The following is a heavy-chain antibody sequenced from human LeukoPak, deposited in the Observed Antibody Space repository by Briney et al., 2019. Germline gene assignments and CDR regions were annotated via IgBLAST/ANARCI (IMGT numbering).Heavy chain of an antibody. J-gene: IGHJ4*02. CDR3: ARGSYYDSSGYYYGPR. CDR1: GFTFSSYW. D-gene: IGHD3-22*01. Sequence: GGSLRLSCAASGFTFSSYWMSWVRQAPGKGLEWVANIKQDGSEKYYVDSVKGRFTISRDNAKNSLYLQMNSLRAEDTAVYYCARGSYYDSSGYYYGPRWGQGTLVTVSS. CDR2: IKQDGSEK. V-gene: IGHV3-7*01.